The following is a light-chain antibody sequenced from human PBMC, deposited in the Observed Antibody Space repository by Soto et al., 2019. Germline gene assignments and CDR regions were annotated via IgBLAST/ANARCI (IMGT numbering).Light chain of an antibody. J-gene: IGLJ2*01. V-gene: IGLV2-14*01. CDR2: DVS. CDR3: SSYTSGSTPL. CDR1: SSDVGGYNY. Sequence: QSVLTQPASVSGSPGQSITISCTGTSSDVGGYNYVSWYQQHPGKAPKLMIYDVSNRPSGVSNRFSGSKSGNTASLTISGLQAEDEADYYCSSYTSGSTPLFGGGTKVTVL.